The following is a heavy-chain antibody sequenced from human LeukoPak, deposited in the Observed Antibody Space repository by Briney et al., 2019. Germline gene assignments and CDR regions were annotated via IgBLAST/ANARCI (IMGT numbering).Heavy chain of an antibody. J-gene: IGHJ3*02. CDR3: ARTYLEWLFFDAFDI. CDR2: IYHSGST. D-gene: IGHD3-3*01. CDR1: GYSISSGYY. V-gene: IGHV4-38-2*02. Sequence: PSETLSLTCTVSGYSISSGYYWGWIRQPPGKGLEWIGSIYHSGSTYYNPSLKSRVTISVDTSKSQFSLKLSSVTAADTAVYYCARTYLEWLFFDAFDIWGQGTMVTVSS.